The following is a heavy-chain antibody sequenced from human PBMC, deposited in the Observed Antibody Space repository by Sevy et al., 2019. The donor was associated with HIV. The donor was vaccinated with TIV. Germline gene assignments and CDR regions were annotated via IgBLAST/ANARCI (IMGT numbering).Heavy chain of an antibody. Sequence: GGSLRLSCAASGFSYSSYGMHWVRQAPGKGLEWVAYIQYDGSNKDYADSVKGRFTISRDNSKNTMDLQMNSLRVEDTAVYHCAKEGGGEEVDHWGQGTLVTVSS. CDR3: AKEGGGEEVDH. V-gene: IGHV3-30*02. CDR1: GFSYSSYG. J-gene: IGHJ1*01. CDR2: IQYDGSNK. D-gene: IGHD2-21*01.